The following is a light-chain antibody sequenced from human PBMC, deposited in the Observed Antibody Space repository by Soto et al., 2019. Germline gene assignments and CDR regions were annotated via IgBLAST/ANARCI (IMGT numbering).Light chain of an antibody. CDR2: EVS. CDR1: SSDVGGYNY. V-gene: IGLV2-8*01. CDR3: SSYEGSNNYV. Sequence: QSVLTQPPSASGSPGQSVTISCTGTSSDVGGYNYVSWYQQHPGKAPKLMIYEVSKRPSGVPDRFYGSKSGNTASLTVSGLQAEDEADYYCSSYEGSNNYVFGTGTKLTVL. J-gene: IGLJ1*01.